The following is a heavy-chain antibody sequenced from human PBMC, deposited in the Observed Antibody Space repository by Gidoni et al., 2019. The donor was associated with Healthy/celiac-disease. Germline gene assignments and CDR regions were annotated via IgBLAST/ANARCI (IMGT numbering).Heavy chain of an antibody. D-gene: IGHD1-26*01. V-gene: IGHV3-30-3*01. CDR2: ISYDGSNK. CDR3: ARDFQGATKVPHRIDY. CDR1: GFTFSSYA. Sequence: QVQLVESGGGVVQPGRSLRLSCAASGFTFSSYAMHWVRQAPGKGRDLVGVISYDGSNKYYEDSVKGRFTIPRDNSKNTLYLQMNSLRAEDTAVYYCARDFQGATKVPHRIDYWGQGTLVTVSS. J-gene: IGHJ4*02.